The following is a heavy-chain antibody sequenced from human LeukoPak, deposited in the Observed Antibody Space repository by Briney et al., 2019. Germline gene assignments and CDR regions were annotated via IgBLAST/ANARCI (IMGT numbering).Heavy chain of an antibody. CDR2: ISYDGSNK. D-gene: IGHD2-2*01. J-gene: IGHJ6*03. Sequence: PGRSLRLSCAASGFTFSSYAMHWVRQAPGKGLEWVAVISYDGSNKYYADSVKGRFTISRDNSKNTLYLQMNSLRAEDTAVYYCARAPEGYCSSTSCLPNLYYYYYYMDVWGKGTTVTVSS. CDR1: GFTFSSYA. CDR3: ARAPEGYCSSTSCLPNLYYYYYYMDV. V-gene: IGHV3-30-3*01.